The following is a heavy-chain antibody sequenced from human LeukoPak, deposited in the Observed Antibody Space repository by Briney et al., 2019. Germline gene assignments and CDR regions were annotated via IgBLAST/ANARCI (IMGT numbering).Heavy chain of an antibody. D-gene: IGHD1-26*01. CDR3: ARDNSVGDTAWWFDP. CDR1: GYTLTELS. V-gene: IGHV1-46*01. CDR2: INPSGGST. J-gene: IGHJ5*02. Sequence: GASVKVSCKVSGYTLTELSMHWVRQAPGQGLEWMGIINPSGGSTSYAQKFQGRVTMTRDMSTSTDYMELSSLRSEDTAVYYCARDNSVGDTAWWFDPWGQGTLVTVSS.